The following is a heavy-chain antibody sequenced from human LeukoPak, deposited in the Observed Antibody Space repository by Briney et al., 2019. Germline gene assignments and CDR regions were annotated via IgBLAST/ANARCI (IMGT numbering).Heavy chain of an antibody. CDR2: ISYDGSNK. Sequence: GGSLRLSCAASGFTFSSYGMHWVRQAPGKGLEWVAVISYDGSNKYYADSVKGRFTISRDNSKNTLYLQMNSLRAEDTAVYYCAKSVKPWRSATRLLRASYGMDVWGQGTTVTVPS. V-gene: IGHV3-30*18. CDR1: GFTFSSYG. J-gene: IGHJ6*02. D-gene: IGHD2-15*01. CDR3: AKSVKPWRSATRLLRASYGMDV.